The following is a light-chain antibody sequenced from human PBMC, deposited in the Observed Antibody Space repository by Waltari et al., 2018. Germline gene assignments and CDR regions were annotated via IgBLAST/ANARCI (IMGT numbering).Light chain of an antibody. J-gene: IGKJ1*01. CDR2: WAS. Sequence: DIVMTQSPDSLAVSLGERATINCKSSQSILYSSNDKNYLAWYQQKPGQPPKLLIYWASTRASWVPDRFSGSGSGTDFTLTIISLQAEDVAVYYCQQYYRSRTFGQGTKVEIK. V-gene: IGKV4-1*01. CDR1: QSILYSSNDKNY. CDR3: QQYYRSRT.